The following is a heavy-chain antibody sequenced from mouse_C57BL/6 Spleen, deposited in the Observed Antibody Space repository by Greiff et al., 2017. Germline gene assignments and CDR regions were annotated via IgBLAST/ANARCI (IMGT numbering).Heavy chain of an antibody. CDR1: GYTFTDYE. J-gene: IGHJ4*01. CDR2: IDPETGGS. CDR3: TRRPFYRNYLYYAMDY. D-gene: IGHD2-5*01. Sequence: VQLVESGAELVRPGASVTLSCKASGYTFTDYEMHWVKQTPVHGLEWIGAIDPETGGSASNQKFKGKAILTADKSSSTAYMELRSLTSEDSAVYYCTRRPFYRNYLYYAMDYWGQGTSVTVSS. V-gene: IGHV1-15*01.